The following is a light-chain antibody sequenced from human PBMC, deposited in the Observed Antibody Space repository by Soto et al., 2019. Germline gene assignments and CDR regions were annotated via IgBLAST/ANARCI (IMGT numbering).Light chain of an antibody. CDR1: QSVSSN. Sequence: EIVLTQSPATLSLSPGERATLSCRASQSVSSNLAWYQQKPGQAPRLLIYGASTRATGIPARFSGSGSGTEFTLTISSLQSEDFAIYYCQHFNIWPYTFGQGTKVDIK. J-gene: IGKJ2*01. CDR3: QHFNIWPYT. CDR2: GAS. V-gene: IGKV3-15*01.